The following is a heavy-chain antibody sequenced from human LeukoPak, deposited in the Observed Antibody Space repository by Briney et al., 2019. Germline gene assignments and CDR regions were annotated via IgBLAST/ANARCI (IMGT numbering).Heavy chain of an antibody. J-gene: IGHJ4*02. CDR2: IRNKANSYIT. CDR1: GFTFSGSA. CDR3: ASIRGTFGY. Sequence: GGSLRLSCAASGFTFSGSAMHWVRQASGKGLEWVGRIRNKANSYITEYAVSVKGRFTISRDDSKNSLYLQMSSLKTDDTAMYYCASIRGTFGYWGQGTLVTVSS. D-gene: IGHD1-26*01. V-gene: IGHV3-72*01.